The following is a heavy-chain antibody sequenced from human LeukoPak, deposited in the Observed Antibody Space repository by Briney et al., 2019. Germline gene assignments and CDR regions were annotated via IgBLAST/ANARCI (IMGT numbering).Heavy chain of an antibody. V-gene: IGHV1-18*03. CDR3: ARVRNYCTNGVCGKGFDP. D-gene: IGHD2-8*01. J-gene: IGHJ5*02. CDR1: GYTFTSYG. CDR2: ISAYNGNT. Sequence: GASVKVSCKASGYTFTSYGISWVRQAPGQGLEWMGWISAYNGNTNYAQKLQGRVTMTTDTSTSTAYMELRSLRSDDMAVYYCARVRNYCTNGVCGKGFDPWGQGTLVTVSS.